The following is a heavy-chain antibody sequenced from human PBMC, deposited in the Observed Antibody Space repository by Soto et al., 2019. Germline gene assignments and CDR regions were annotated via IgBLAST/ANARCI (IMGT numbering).Heavy chain of an antibody. J-gene: IGHJ3*02. Sequence: SXTRSLTCTVSGGSISSYYWSWIRQPPVKGLEWIGYIYYSGSTNYNPSLKSRVTISVDTSKNQFSLKLSSVTAADTAVYYCARAGYYAFDIWGQGTMVTVSS. CDR1: GGSISSYY. D-gene: IGHD1-1*01. V-gene: IGHV4-59*01. CDR2: IYYSGST. CDR3: ARAGYYAFDI.